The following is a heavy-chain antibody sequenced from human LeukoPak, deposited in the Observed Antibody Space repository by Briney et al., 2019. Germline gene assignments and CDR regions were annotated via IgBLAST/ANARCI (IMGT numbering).Heavy chain of an antibody. CDR1: GFTFRSYA. D-gene: IGHD5-12*01. J-gene: IGHJ4*02. CDR2: ISYGDGTA. V-gene: IGHV3-23*01. CDR3: AKDRGYTGYDSGGIDF. Sequence: GGSLRLSCAASGFTFRSYAMNWVRQSPGKGLEWVSSISYGDGTAFYAGSVKGRFTVSRDSSRSTLYLQMASLRAEDTAVYYCAKDRGYTGYDSGGIDFWGQGTLVTVSS.